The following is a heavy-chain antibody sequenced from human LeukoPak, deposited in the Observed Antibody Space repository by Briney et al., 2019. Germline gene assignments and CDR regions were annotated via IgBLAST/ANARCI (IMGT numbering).Heavy chain of an antibody. J-gene: IGHJ5*01. CDR1: GFTFINYA. CDR3: AKGVDNTGRLRWFDS. Sequence: GGSLRLSCAASGFTFINYAMTWVRQTPGRGLERVSTISGRGSDRFYADAVKGRFTISRDNSKNTMYLQMNSLRIEDTAFYYCAKGVDNTGRLRWFDSWGQGTLVTVSS. CDR2: ISGRGSDR. D-gene: IGHD1-1*01. V-gene: IGHV3-23*01.